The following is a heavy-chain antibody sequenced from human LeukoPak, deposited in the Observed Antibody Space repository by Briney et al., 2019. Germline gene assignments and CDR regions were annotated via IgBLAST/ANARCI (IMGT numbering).Heavy chain of an antibody. Sequence: VASVKVSCKASGYTFTSYGISWVRQAPGQGLEWMGWISAYNGNTNYAQKLQGRVTMTTDTSTSTAYMELRSLRSDDTAVYYCARDGYYYQHWYFDLWGRGTLVTVSS. CDR1: GYTFTSYG. J-gene: IGHJ2*01. V-gene: IGHV1-18*01. CDR3: ARDGYYYQHWYFDL. D-gene: IGHD3-22*01. CDR2: ISAYNGNT.